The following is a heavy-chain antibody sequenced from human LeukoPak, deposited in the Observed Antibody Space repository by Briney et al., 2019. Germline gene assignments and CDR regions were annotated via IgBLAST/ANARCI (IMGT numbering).Heavy chain of an antibody. V-gene: IGHV3-30-3*01. J-gene: IGHJ4*02. CDR2: ISYDGSNK. Sequence: GGSLRLPCAASGFTFSSYAMHWVRQAPGKGLEWVAVISYDGSNKYYADSVKGRFTISRDNSRNTLYLQMNSLRAEDTAVYYCARDGSSGWYGSFDYWGQGTLVTVSS. CDR1: GFTFSSYA. D-gene: IGHD6-19*01. CDR3: ARDGSSGWYGSFDY.